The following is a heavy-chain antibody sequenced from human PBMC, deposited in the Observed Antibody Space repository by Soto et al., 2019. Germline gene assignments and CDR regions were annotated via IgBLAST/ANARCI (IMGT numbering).Heavy chain of an antibody. CDR3: ARQQYTVVTAFDV. J-gene: IGHJ3*01. CDR2: VSYNGNT. D-gene: IGHD2-15*01. CDR1: GGSITPYY. V-gene: IGHV4-59*01. Sequence: LSLTCTVSGGSITPYYWSWIRQPPGEGLEWIGYVSYNGNTDYNPSLKSRVSISVDTSKNEFSLKLNSLTAADAAIYFCARQQYTVVTAFDVWGRGTMVTVSS.